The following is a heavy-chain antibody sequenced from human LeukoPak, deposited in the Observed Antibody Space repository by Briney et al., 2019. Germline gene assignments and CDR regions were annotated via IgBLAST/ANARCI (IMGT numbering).Heavy chain of an antibody. CDR2: ISSSGSTI. J-gene: IGHJ4*02. D-gene: IGHD1-1*01. CDR1: GFTFSSYE. Sequence: GSLRLSCAASGFTFSSYEMNWVRQAPGKGLEWVSYISSSGSTIYYADSVKGRFTISRDNSKNTLYLQMNSLRAEDTAVYYCSRQSIKGYNDFDYWGQGTLVTVSS. CDR3: SRQSIKGYNDFDY. V-gene: IGHV3-48*03.